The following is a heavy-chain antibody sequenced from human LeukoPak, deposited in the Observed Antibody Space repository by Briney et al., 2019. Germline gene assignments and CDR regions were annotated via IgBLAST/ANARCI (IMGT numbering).Heavy chain of an antibody. D-gene: IGHD6-13*01. CDR2: INPSGGST. J-gene: IGHJ4*02. Sequence: ASVKVSCKASGYTFTSYYMHWVRQAPGQGLEWMGIINPSGGSTSYAQKFQGRVTMTRDTSTSTVYMELSSLRSEDTAVYYCARDLGGGSIAAAGTIDYWGQGTLVTVSS. V-gene: IGHV1-46*01. CDR3: ARDLGGGSIAAAGTIDY. CDR1: GYTFTSYY.